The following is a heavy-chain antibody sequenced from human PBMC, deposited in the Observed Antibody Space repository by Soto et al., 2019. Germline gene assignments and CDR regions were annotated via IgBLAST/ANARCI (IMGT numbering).Heavy chain of an antibody. CDR2: ISYDGSNK. J-gene: IGHJ4*02. CDR3: ARDHGSGSRYPDY. CDR1: GFTFSSYA. Sequence: LRLSCAASGFTFSSYAMHWVRQAPGKGLEWVAVISYDGSNKYYADSVKGRFTISRDNSKNTLYLQMNSLRAEDTAVYYCARDHGSGSRYPDYWGQGTLVTVSS. V-gene: IGHV3-30-3*01. D-gene: IGHD3-10*01.